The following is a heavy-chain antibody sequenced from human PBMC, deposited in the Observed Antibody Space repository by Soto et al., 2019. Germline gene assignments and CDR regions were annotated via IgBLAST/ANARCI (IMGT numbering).Heavy chain of an antibody. Sequence: ESGGGLVQPGGSLRLSCAASGFTFSSCSMNWVRQAPGKGLEWVSYISGSSSTIYYADSVKGRFTISRDNARNSLYLQMNSLRDEDTAVYYCARDDSSGYYYVVSDYWGQGTLVTVSS. CDR3: ARDDSSGYYYVVSDY. CDR1: GFTFSSCS. D-gene: IGHD3-22*01. V-gene: IGHV3-48*02. CDR2: ISGSSSTI. J-gene: IGHJ4*02.